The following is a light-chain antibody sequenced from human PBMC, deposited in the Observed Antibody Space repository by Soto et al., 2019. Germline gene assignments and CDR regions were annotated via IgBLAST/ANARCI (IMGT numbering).Light chain of an antibody. V-gene: IGKV1-33*01. Sequence: DIQMTQSPSSLSASVGARVTIACQAGQDISNYLNWYQQKLGKAPKLLFYDASNLDTVVPSRFSGSGSGTDFTFTISSLQPEDTATYYCQHYSHLSTFGQGTRLEIK. CDR2: DAS. CDR3: QHYSHLST. CDR1: QDISNY. J-gene: IGKJ5*01.